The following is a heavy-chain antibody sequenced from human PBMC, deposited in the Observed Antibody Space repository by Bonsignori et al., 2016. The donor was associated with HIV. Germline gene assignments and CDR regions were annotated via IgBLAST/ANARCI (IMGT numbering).Heavy chain of an antibody. Sequence: WVATGPPGQGLEWMGWMNPNSGNTGYAQKFQGRVTMTRNTSISTAYMELSSLRSEDTAVYYCASFSNWGQGTLVTVSS. CDR3: ASFSN. CDR2: MNPNSGNT. J-gene: IGHJ4*02. V-gene: IGHV1-8*01.